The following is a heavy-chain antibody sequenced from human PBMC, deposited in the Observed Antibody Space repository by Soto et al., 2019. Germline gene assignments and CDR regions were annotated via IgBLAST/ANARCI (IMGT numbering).Heavy chain of an antibody. CDR1: GASVTSGGYY. Sequence: SETLSLTCSVSGASVTSGGYYWTWFRQHPEKGLEWIGYIYKSGSSSYNPSLRSRISMSVDTSKMQISLKVSSVTAADTAVYYCATGYGTGSFHYWGPGTLVTVSS. CDR2: IYKSGSS. D-gene: IGHD3-10*01. CDR3: ATGYGTGSFHY. V-gene: IGHV4-31*03. J-gene: IGHJ4*02.